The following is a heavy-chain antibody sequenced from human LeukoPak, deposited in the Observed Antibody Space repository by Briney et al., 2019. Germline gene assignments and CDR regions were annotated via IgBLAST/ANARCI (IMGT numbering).Heavy chain of an antibody. CDR2: INPSGGST. J-gene: IGHJ3*02. D-gene: IGHD2-2*01. Sequence: ASVKLSCKASGYSFTSYYMHCVRDAPGQGLEWMGIINPSGGSTSYAQKCQGRVTMTRDMSTSTVYMELSSLRSEDTAVYYCASILHCSSTSCYPDAFDIWGQGTMVTVSS. CDR3: ASILHCSSTSCYPDAFDI. V-gene: IGHV1-46*01. CDR1: GYSFTSYY.